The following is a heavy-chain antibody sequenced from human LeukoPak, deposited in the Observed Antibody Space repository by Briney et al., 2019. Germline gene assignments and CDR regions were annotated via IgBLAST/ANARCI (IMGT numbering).Heavy chain of an antibody. CDR2: IYHSGST. D-gene: IGHD6-13*01. CDR1: GGSISSSSYY. V-gene: IGHV4-39*07. J-gene: IGHJ6*03. CDR3: ARADGSSWYYYYYYYMDV. Sequence: PSETLSLTCTVSGGSISSSSYYWGWIRQPPGKGLEWIGSIYHSGSTYYNPSLKSRVTISVDTSKNQFSLKLSSVTAADTAVYYCARADGSSWYYYYYYYMDVWGKGTTVTVSS.